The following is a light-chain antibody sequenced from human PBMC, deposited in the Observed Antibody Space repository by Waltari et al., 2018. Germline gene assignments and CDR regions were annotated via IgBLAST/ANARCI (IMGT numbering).Light chain of an antibody. J-gene: IGLJ3*02. CDR2: RNH. CDR3: AGWDDSLSGRV. V-gene: IGLV1-47*01. CDR1: SSNIRTDS. Sequence: QSALTQPPSTSGTPGQRVTISCSESSSNIRTDSVYWYQQLPGTAPKLLIYRNHERPSGVPDRFSGSKSGASASLVISGLRPEDEAYYYCAGWDDSLSGRVFGEGTKLSVL.